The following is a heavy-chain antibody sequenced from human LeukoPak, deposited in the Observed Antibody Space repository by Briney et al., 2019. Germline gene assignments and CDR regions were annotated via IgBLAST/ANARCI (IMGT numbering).Heavy chain of an antibody. J-gene: IGHJ4*02. D-gene: IGHD6-19*01. Sequence: SETLSLTCTVSGGSISSYYWSWIRQPPGKGLEWIGYIYYSGSTNYNPSLKSRVTISVDTSKNQFSLKLSSVTAADTAVYYCAGDLGSSGWSDFDYWGQGTLVTVSS. CDR3: AGDLGSSGWSDFDY. V-gene: IGHV4-59*12. CDR1: GGSISSYY. CDR2: IYYSGST.